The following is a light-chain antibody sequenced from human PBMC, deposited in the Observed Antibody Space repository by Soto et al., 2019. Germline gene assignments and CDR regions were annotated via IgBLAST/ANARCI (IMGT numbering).Light chain of an antibody. CDR3: QQRYNWPRFT. J-gene: IGKJ3*01. CDR1: QSISNY. V-gene: IGKV3-11*01. Sequence: EIVLTQSPATLSLSPGERATLSCRASQSISNYLAWYQQKPDQAPRLLIYDASNRATDIPARFSGSGSGTDFTLTISSLEPEDFAVYYCQQRYNWPRFTFGPGTKVDIK. CDR2: DAS.